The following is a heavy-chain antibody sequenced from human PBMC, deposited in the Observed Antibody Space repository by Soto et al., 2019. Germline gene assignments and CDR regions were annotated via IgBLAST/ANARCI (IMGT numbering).Heavy chain of an antibody. Sequence: GGSLRLSCAASGFTFSSYSMNWVRQAPGKGLEWVSYISSSSSTIYYADSVKGRFTISRDNAKNSLYLQMNSLRAEDTAVYYCARGRPYCSGGSCPNYYYYYYMDVWGKGTTVTVSS. D-gene: IGHD2-15*01. J-gene: IGHJ6*03. V-gene: IGHV3-48*01. CDR1: GFTFSSYS. CDR2: ISSSSSTI. CDR3: ARGRPYCSGGSCPNYYYYYYMDV.